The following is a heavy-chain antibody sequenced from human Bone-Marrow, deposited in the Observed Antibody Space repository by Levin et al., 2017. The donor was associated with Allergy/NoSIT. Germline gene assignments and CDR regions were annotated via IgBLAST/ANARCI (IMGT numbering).Heavy chain of an antibody. CDR2: ISYDGNNT. CDR1: GFPFSNFA. D-gene: IGHD3-3*01. J-gene: IGHJ3*02. V-gene: IGHV3-30-3*01. Sequence: LSLTCATSGFPFSNFAMHWVRQAPGKGLEWVTVISYDGNNTHYADSVKGRFTVSRDNSKNTLFLQMNSLGAEDTALYYCARVQDTFWSGYYDASAIWGQGTMVTVSS. CDR3: ARVQDTFWSGYYDASAI.